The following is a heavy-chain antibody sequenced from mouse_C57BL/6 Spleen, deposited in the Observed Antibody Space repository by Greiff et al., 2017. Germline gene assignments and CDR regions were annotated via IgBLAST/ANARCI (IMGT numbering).Heavy chain of an antibody. CDR2: INPNYGTT. D-gene: IGHD1-1*01. V-gene: IGHV1-39*01. CDR1: GYSFTDYN. CDR3: ARGGITTVVAHWYFDV. Sequence: VQLQQSGPELVKPGASVKISCKASGYSFTDYNMNWVKQSNGKSLEWIGVINPNYGTTSYNQKFKGKATLTVDQSYSTAYMQLNSLTSEDSAVYYCARGGITTVVAHWYFDVWGTGTTVTVSS. J-gene: IGHJ1*03.